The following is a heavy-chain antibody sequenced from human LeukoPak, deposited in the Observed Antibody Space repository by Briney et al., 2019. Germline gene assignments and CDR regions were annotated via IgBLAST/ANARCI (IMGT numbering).Heavy chain of an antibody. J-gene: IGHJ4*02. D-gene: IGHD3-10*01. V-gene: IGHV3-11*01. CDR3: SRVSPDYYGSGSYGFDY. CDR1: GFTFSDYY. Sequence: GGSLRLSCAASGFTFSDYYMSWIRQAPGEGLGWGSYISSSGSTIYYADSVKGRFTISRDNAKNSLYLQMNSLRAEDTAVYYCSRVSPDYYGSGSYGFDYWGQGTLVTVSS. CDR2: ISSSGSTI.